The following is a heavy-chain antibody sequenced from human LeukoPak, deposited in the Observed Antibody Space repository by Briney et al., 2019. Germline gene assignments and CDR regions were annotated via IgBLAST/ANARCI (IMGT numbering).Heavy chain of an antibody. CDR1: GYTFTGYY. Sequence: ASVKVSCKASGYTFTGYYMHWVRQAPGQGLEWMGWINPNSGGTNYAQKLQGRVTMTTDTSTSTAYMELRSLRSDDTAVCYCARDAPYSHYGDYVFSGVGAFDIWGQGTMVTVSS. V-gene: IGHV1-2*02. CDR3: ARDAPYSHYGDYVFSGVGAFDI. D-gene: IGHD4-17*01. J-gene: IGHJ3*02. CDR2: INPNSGGT.